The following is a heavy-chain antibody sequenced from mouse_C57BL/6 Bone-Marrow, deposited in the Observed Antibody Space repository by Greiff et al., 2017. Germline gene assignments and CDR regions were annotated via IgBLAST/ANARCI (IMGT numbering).Heavy chain of an antibody. J-gene: IGHJ4*01. V-gene: IGHV14-3*01. D-gene: IGHD3-2*02. CDR3: ARGEGTAQALNSMDY. CDR2: IDPANGNT. Sequence: VQLQQSVAELVRPGASVTFSCTASGFNIKNTYMHWVKQRPEQGLEWIGRIDPANGNTKYAPKFQGKATITADTSSNTAYMQLSSLTSEDPAIYYCARGEGTAQALNSMDYWGQGTSVTVSS. CDR1: GFNIKNTY.